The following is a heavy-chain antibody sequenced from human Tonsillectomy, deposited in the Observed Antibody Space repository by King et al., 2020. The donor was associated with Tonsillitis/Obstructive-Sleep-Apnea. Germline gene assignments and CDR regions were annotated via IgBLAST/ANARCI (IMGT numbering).Heavy chain of an antibody. CDR2: IIPIFCTA. Sequence: QLVQSGAEVKKPGSSVKVSCKASGGTFISYAISWVRQAPGQGLEWMGGIIPIFCTANYAQKFQGRVTITADESTSTAYMELSSLRSGETAVYYCARDPKPYCSSTSCYTKNEFDYWGQGTLGTVSS. J-gene: IGHJ4*02. CDR1: GGTFISYA. D-gene: IGHD2-2*02. CDR3: ARDPKPYCSSTSCYTKNEFDY. V-gene: IGHV1-69*01.